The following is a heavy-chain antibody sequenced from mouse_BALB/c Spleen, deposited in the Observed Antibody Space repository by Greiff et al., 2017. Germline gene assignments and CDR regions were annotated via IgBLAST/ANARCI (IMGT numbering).Heavy chain of an antibody. CDR1: GFTFSSYG. CDR3: ARQNYYYAMDY. CDR2: ISSGGSYT. V-gene: IGHV5-6*03. J-gene: IGHJ4*01. Sequence: EVKLVESGGGLVKPGGSLKLSCAASGFTFSSYGMSWVRQTPDKRLEWVATISSGGSYTYYPDSVKGRFTISRDNAKNTLYLQMSSLKSEDTAMYYCARQNYYYAMDYWGQGTSVTVSS.